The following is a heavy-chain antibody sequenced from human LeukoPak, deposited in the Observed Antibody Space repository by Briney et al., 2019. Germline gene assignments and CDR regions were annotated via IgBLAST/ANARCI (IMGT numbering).Heavy chain of an antibody. Sequence: GGSLRLSCAASGFTFSSYGMSWVRQAPGKGLEWVSAISGSGGSTYYADSVKGRFTISRDNSKNTLYLQMNSLRAEDTAVYYCAKDYEDIVVVVAATRGSYYMDVWGKGTTVTISS. CDR3: AKDYEDIVVVVAATRGSYYMDV. V-gene: IGHV3-23*01. J-gene: IGHJ6*03. D-gene: IGHD2-15*01. CDR1: GFTFSSYG. CDR2: ISGSGGST.